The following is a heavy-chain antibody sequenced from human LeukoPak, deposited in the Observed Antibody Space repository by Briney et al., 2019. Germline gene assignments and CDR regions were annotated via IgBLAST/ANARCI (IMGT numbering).Heavy chain of an antibody. CDR2: MNPNSGRT. Sequence: ASVKVSCKASGYTFTGYYMHWVRQAPGQGLEWMGWMNPNSGRTGYAQNFQGRITITRNTSISTAYMELSSLRSEDTAVYYCARAGGWELRYFDYWGQGTLVTVSS. CDR3: ARAGGWELRYFDY. J-gene: IGHJ4*02. D-gene: IGHD1-26*01. CDR1: GYTFTGYY. V-gene: IGHV1-8*03.